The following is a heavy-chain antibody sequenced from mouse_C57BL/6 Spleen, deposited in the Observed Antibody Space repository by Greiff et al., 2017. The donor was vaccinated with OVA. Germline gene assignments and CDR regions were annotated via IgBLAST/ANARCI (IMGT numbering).Heavy chain of an antibody. CDR1: GYTFTSYW. Sequence: QVQLQQPGAELVKPGASVKLSCKASGYTFTSYWMQWVKQRPGQGLEWIGEIDPSDSYTNYNQKFKGKATLTVDPSSSTAYMQLSSLTSEDSAVYYCARKGGFIFWGQGTTLTVSS. CDR2: IDPSDSYT. CDR3: ARKGGFIF. D-gene: IGHD1-1*01. V-gene: IGHV1-50*01. J-gene: IGHJ2*01.